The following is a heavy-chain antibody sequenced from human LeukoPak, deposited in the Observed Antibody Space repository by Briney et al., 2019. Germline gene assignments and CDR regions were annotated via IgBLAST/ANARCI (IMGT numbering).Heavy chain of an antibody. CDR1: GFTFSNYG. D-gene: IGHD5-12*01. V-gene: IGHV3-21*01. CDR2: VSSSSIHI. J-gene: IGHJ3*02. Sequence: GGSLRLSCPASGFTFSNYGMNWLRPAPAKGVEWVSVVSSSSIHIYYADSVKGRFTISRDNAKNSLYLQMNRLRAEDRAVYYCARHLRGIVAYAFDIWSQGTMVTVSS. CDR3: ARHLRGIVAYAFDI.